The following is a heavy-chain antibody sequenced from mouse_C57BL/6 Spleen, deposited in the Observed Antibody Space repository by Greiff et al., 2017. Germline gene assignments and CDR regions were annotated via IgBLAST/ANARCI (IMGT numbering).Heavy chain of an antibody. CDR3: ARSSGYYGSRYFDY. D-gene: IGHD1-1*01. Sequence: QVQLQQSGAELVKPGASVKISCKASGYAFSSYWMNWVKQRPGKGLEWIGQIYPGDGDTNYNGKLKGKATLTADKSSSTAYMQLSSLTSEDSAVYFCARSSGYYGSRYFDYWGQGTTLTVSS. V-gene: IGHV1-80*01. CDR2: IYPGDGDT. CDR1: GYAFSSYW. J-gene: IGHJ2*01.